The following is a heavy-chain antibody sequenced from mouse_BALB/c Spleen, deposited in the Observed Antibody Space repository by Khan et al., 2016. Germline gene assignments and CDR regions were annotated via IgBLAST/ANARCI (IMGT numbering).Heavy chain of an antibody. CDR2: ISYSGST. CDR1: GYSITSDYA. V-gene: IGHV3-2*02. J-gene: IGHJ3*01. CDR3: ARRDYRPFFAY. Sequence: EVQLQESGPGLVKPSQSLSLTCTVTGYSITSDYAWNWIRQFPGNKLEWMGYISYSGSTSYTPSLNSRISITRDTSKNQFFLQLNSVTTEDTATYYCARRDYRPFFAYWGQGTLVTVSA. D-gene: IGHD2-4*01.